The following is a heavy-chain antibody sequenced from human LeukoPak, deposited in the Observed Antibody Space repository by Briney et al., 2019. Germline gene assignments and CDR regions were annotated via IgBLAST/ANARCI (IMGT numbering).Heavy chain of an antibody. J-gene: IGHJ4*02. CDR1: GFTFSSYA. D-gene: IGHD3-9*01. CDR2: ISGSGGSI. CDR3: AKGRYDILTGYSVY. Sequence: GGSLRLSCAASGFTFSSYAMSWVRQAPGKGLEWVSSISGSGGSIYYADSVKGRFTISRDNSKNTLYLQMNSLRAEDAAVYYCAKGRYDILTGYSVYWGQGTLVTVSS. V-gene: IGHV3-23*01.